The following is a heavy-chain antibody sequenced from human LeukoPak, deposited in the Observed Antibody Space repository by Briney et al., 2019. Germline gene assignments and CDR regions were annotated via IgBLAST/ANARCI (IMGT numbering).Heavy chain of an antibody. CDR1: GGTFSSYA. D-gene: IGHD3-10*01. CDR3: AELGHYYGSAFDP. J-gene: IGHJ5*02. CDR2: IIPIFGTA. V-gene: IGHV1-69*01. Sequence: ASVKVSCKASGGTFSSYAISWVRQAPGQGLEWMGGIIPIFGTANYAQKFQGRVTITADESTSTAYMELSSLRSEDTAVYYCAELGHYYGSAFDPWGQGTLVTVSS.